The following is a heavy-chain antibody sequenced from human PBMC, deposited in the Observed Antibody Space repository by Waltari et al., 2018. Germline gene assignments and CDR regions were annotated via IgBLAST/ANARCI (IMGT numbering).Heavy chain of an antibody. D-gene: IGHD3-3*01. CDR1: GGSINSEFYY. CDR3: ARDLRHPSYYDFSFDT. J-gene: IGHJ5*02. CDR2: IYTSGDP. V-gene: IGHV4-61*02. Sequence: VELQESGPGLVKPSQTLSLTCSVSGGSINSEFYYWNWIRQPAGKGLEWIGRIYTSGDPNYNPSLKTRVSISVDTSRNQFSLKLTSVTAADTAVYYCARDLRHPSYYDFSFDTWGQGSLVTVSS.